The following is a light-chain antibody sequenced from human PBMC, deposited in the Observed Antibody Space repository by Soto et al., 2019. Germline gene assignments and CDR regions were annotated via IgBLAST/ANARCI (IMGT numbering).Light chain of an antibody. Sequence: EIVLTQSPATLSLSHGERATLSCRASQSVSSYLAWYQQKPGQAPRLLIYDASNRATGIPARFSGSGSGTDFTLTISSLEPEDFAVYYCQQRSNWSWTFGQGTKVDI. CDR1: QSVSSY. CDR2: DAS. CDR3: QQRSNWSWT. V-gene: IGKV3-11*01. J-gene: IGKJ1*01.